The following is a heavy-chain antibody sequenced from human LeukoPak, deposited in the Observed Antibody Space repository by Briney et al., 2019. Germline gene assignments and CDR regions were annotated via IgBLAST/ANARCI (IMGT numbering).Heavy chain of an antibody. V-gene: IGHV1-69*15. CDR1: GGTFISYA. D-gene: IGHD3-10*01. CDR2: IIPIFGTA. Sequence: GASVKVSCKASGGTFISYAISWVRQAPGQGLEWMGRIIPIFGTANYAQKFQGRVTITADESTSTAYMELSSLRSEDTAVYYCARDRGDYYYMDVWGKGTTVTVSS. J-gene: IGHJ6*03. CDR3: ARDRGDYYYMDV.